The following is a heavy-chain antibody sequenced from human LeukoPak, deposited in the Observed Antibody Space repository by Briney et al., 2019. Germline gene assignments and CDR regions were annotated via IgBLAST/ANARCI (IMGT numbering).Heavy chain of an antibody. CDR2: IYYSGST. CDR3: AKDRLEKLFGVLIYFDY. J-gene: IGHJ4*02. Sequence: SETLSLTCTVSGGSINSYYWNWIRQPPGKGLEWIGYIYYSGSTNYNPSLKSRVTISVDTSKNQFSLKLSSVTAADTAVYYCAKDRLEKLFGVLIYFDYWGQGALVTVSS. CDR1: GGSINSYY. V-gene: IGHV4-59*01. D-gene: IGHD3-3*01.